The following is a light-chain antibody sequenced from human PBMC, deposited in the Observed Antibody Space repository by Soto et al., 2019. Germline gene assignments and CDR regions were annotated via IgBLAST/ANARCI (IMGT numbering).Light chain of an antibody. CDR2: GAS. CDR3: QHYGSSWT. J-gene: IGKJ1*01. V-gene: IGKV3-20*01. Sequence: EGVLTQSPGTLSLSPGERATLSCRASQSVSSSYLAWYQQKPGQAPRLLIYGASSRATGIPDRFSGSGSGTDFTLTISRLEPEDFAVYYCQHYGSSWTFGQGTKVDI. CDR1: QSVSSSY.